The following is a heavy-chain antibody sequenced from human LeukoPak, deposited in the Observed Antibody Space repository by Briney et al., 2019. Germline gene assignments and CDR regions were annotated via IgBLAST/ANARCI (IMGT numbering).Heavy chain of an antibody. V-gene: IGHV3-21*01. D-gene: IGHD2-15*01. CDR2: ISSSSSYI. J-gene: IGHJ4*02. CDR1: GFTFSSYS. Sequence: GGSLRLSCAASGFTFSSYSMNWVRQAPGKGLEWVSSISSSSSYIYYADSVKGRFTISRDNAKNSLYLQMNSLRAEDTAVYYCARVAPFIVGGYSDYWGQGTLVTVSS. CDR3: ARVAPFIVGGYSDY.